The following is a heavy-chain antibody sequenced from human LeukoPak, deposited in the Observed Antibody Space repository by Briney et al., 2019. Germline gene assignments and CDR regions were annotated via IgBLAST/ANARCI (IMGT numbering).Heavy chain of an antibody. D-gene: IGHD3-10*01. V-gene: IGHV3-21*04. CDR1: GFTFSSYS. Sequence: PGGSLRLSCAASGFTFSSYSMNWVRQAPGKGLGWVSSISSSSSYIYYADSVKGRFTISRDNAKNSLYLQMNSLRAEDTAVYYCAKEGDYYGSGIYRDGFDIWGQGTRATVSS. CDR3: AKEGDYYGSGIYRDGFDI. CDR2: ISSSSSYI. J-gene: IGHJ3*02.